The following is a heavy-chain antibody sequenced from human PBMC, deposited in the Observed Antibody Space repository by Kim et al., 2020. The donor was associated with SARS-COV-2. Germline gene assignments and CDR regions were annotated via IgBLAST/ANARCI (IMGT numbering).Heavy chain of an antibody. D-gene: IGHD6-13*01. Sequence: ASVKVSCKASGYTFTSYAMNWVRQAPGQGLEWMGWINTNTGNPTYAQGFTGRFVFSLDTSVSTAYLQISSLKAEDTAVYYCARREQQLAYYYGMDVWGQGTTVTVSS. V-gene: IGHV7-4-1*02. J-gene: IGHJ6*02. CDR1: GYTFTSYA. CDR3: ARREQQLAYYYGMDV. CDR2: INTNTGNP.